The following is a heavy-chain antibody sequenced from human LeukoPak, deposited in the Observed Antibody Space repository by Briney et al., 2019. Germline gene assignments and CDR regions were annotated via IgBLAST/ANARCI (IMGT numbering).Heavy chain of an antibody. CDR2: INPNSGGT. CDR3: ASVSLDIVATIDYYYMDV. J-gene: IGHJ6*03. Sequence: ASVKVSCKASGYTFTGYYMHWVRQAPGQGLEWMGWINPNSGGTNYAQKFQGRVTMTRDTSISTAYMELSRLRSDDTAVYYCASVSLDIVATIDYYYMDVWGKGTTVTVSS. D-gene: IGHD5-12*01. V-gene: IGHV1-2*02. CDR1: GYTFTGYY.